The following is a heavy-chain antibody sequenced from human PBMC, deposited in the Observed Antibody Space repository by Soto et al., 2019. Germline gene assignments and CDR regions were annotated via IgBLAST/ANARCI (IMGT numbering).Heavy chain of an antibody. CDR1: GESVSGYY. CDR3: ASRDLAYCGGDCYYYFDY. Sequence: SETLSITCAVYGESVSGYYWGWIRQPPGKGLEWIGEINHSGSTNYNPSLKSRVTISVDTSKNQFSLKLSSVTAADTAVYYCASRDLAYCGGDCYYYFDYWGQGTLVTVSS. CDR2: INHSGST. V-gene: IGHV4-34*01. J-gene: IGHJ4*02. D-gene: IGHD2-21*02.